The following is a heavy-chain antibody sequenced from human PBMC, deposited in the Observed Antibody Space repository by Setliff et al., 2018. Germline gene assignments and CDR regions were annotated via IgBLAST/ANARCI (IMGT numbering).Heavy chain of an antibody. CDR2: SSTTGRYT. Sequence: GGSLRLSCAASGFTFSSLWMSWVRQAPGKGLEWVASSSTTGRYTFYADSVQGRFTVSRDNVKNSLYLEMNGLRAEDTAVYYCARAGGGHIVVATFDFDIWGQGTKVTVSS. V-gene: IGHV3-21*01. D-gene: IGHD2-21*01. CDR3: ARAGGGHIVVATFDFDI. J-gene: IGHJ3*02. CDR1: GFTFSSLW.